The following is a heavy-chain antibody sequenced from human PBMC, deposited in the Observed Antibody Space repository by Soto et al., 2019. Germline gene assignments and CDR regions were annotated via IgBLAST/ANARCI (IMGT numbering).Heavy chain of an antibody. CDR2: ISSSSYT. Sequence: GGSLRLSCAASGFTFSDYYMSWIRQAPGKGLEWVSYISSSSYTNYADSVKGRFTISRDNAKNSLYLQMNSLRAEDTAVYYCARAPVQWLVIDYFYYWGQGTLVTVSS. D-gene: IGHD6-19*01. CDR3: ARAPVQWLVIDYFYY. CDR1: GFTFSDYY. J-gene: IGHJ4*01. V-gene: IGHV3-11*06.